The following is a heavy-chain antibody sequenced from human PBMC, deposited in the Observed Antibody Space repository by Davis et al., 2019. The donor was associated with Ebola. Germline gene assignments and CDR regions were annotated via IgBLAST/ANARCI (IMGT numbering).Heavy chain of an antibody. V-gene: IGHV4-34*01. Sequence: MPSETLSLTCAVYGGSFSGYYWSWIRQPPGKGLEWIGEINHSGSTNYNPSLKSRVTISVDTSKNQFSLKLSSVTAADTAVYYCARDGSGTDYYYYYGMDVWGQGTTVTVSS. CDR1: GGSFSGYY. CDR3: ARDGSGTDYYYYYGMDV. D-gene: IGHD3-10*01. J-gene: IGHJ6*02. CDR2: INHSGST.